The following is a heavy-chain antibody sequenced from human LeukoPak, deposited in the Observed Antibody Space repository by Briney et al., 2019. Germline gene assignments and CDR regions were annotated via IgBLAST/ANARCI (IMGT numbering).Heavy chain of an antibody. CDR2: ISGSGGST. CDR1: GFTFSSYA. Sequence: PGGSLRLSCAASGFTFSSYAMGWVRQAPGKGLEWVSAISGSGGSTYYADSVKGRFTISRDNSKNTLYLQMNSLRAEDTAVYYCAKDAGGYYDSSGYFLGAFDIWGQGTMVTVSS. CDR3: AKDAGGYYDSSGYFLGAFDI. D-gene: IGHD3-22*01. J-gene: IGHJ3*02. V-gene: IGHV3-23*01.